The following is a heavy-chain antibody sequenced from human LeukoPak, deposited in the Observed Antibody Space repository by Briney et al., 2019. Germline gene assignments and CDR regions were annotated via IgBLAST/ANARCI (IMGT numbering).Heavy chain of an antibody. D-gene: IGHD1-26*01. V-gene: IGHV4-4*07. CDR2: IYTSGST. Sequence: PSETLSLTCTVSGRSISSYYWSWIRQPAGKGLEWIGRIYTSGSTNYNPSLKSRVTMSVDTSKNQFSLKLSSVTAADTAVYYCAGPISPGAADAFDIWGQKTMVTISS. J-gene: IGHJ3*02. CDR3: AGPISPGAADAFDI. CDR1: GRSISSYY.